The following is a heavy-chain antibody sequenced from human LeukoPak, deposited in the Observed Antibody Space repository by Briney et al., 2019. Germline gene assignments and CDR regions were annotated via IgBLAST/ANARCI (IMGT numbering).Heavy chain of an antibody. CDR3: AKGPLIEVAGTTWDH. CDR1: GFTFSGYW. CDR2: IGEDGSEK. V-gene: IGHV3-7*01. D-gene: IGHD6-19*01. Sequence: GGSLRLSCAASGFTFSGYWMTWVRQAPGKGLEWVANIGEDGSEKYYVDSVKGRFTISRDNAKNSLYLQVNSLRAEDTAVYYCAKGPLIEVAGTTWDHWGQGTLVTVSS. J-gene: IGHJ4*02.